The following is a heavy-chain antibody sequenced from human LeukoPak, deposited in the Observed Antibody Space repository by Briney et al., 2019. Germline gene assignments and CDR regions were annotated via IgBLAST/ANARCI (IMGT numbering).Heavy chain of an antibody. CDR1: GFTFSNYA. D-gene: IGHD2-21*02. Sequence: GGSLRLSCAASGFTFSNYAMSWVRQAPGKGLEWVSVISYSGDSTYYADSMKGRFTISRDNAKKSLYLQMTSLTAEDTAVYYCARDRGAYCGGDCYLGFDYWGRGTLVTVSS. V-gene: IGHV3-23*01. CDR2: ISYSGDST. J-gene: IGHJ4*01. CDR3: ARDRGAYCGGDCYLGFDY.